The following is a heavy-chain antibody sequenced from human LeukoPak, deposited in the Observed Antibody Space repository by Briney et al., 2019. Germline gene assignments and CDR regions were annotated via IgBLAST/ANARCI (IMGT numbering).Heavy chain of an antibody. V-gene: IGHV3-48*03. CDR2: ISGSGSTI. Sequence: GGSLRLSCAASRFTFSNYEMDWVRQAPGKGREWVSYISGSGSTIYCADSVKGRFTISRDNAKDSLYLQMKSLRAEDTAVYYCARVRSGYSHENYFDYLRQGTLVTVSS. D-gene: IGHD5-18*01. CDR1: RFTFSNYE. CDR3: ARVRSGYSHENYFDY. J-gene: IGHJ4*02.